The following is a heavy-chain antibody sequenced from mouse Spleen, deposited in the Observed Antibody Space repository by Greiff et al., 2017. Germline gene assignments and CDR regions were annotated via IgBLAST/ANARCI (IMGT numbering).Heavy chain of an antibody. CDR3: ARGDYLYYFDY. Sequence: VQLQQPGAELVRPGSSVKLSCKASGYTFTSYWMHWVKQRPIQGLEWIGNIDPSDSETHYNQKFKDKATLTVDKSSSTAYMQLSSLTSEDSAVYYCARGDYLYYFDYWGQGTTLTVSS. J-gene: IGHJ2*01. V-gene: IGHV1-52*01. D-gene: IGHD2-13*01. CDR2: IDPSDSET. CDR1: GYTFTSYW.